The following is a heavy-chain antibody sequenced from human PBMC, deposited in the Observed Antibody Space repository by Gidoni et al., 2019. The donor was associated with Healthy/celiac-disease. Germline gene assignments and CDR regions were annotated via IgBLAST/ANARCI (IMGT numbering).Heavy chain of an antibody. CDR1: GFTFDDYA. J-gene: IGHJ3*02. D-gene: IGHD3-16*02. CDR2: ISWNSGSI. Sequence: EVQLVESGGGLVQPGRSLRLSCAASGFTFDDYAMHWVRQAPGKGLEWVSGISWNSGSIGYADSVKGRFTISRDNAKNSLYLQMNSLRAEDTALYYCAKDRVITFGGVIVTDAFDIWGQGTMVTVSS. CDR3: AKDRVITFGGVIVTDAFDI. V-gene: IGHV3-9*01.